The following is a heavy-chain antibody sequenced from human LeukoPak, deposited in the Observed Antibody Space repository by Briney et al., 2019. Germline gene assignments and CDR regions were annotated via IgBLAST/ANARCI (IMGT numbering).Heavy chain of an antibody. CDR1: GITFSSYA. D-gene: IGHD1-26*01. V-gene: IGHV3-23*01. CDR2: ISDSGANT. Sequence: GGSLRLSCTASGITFSSYAMSWVRQAPGKGLEWASSISDSGANTYYADSVKGRVTISRDNSQNTLYLQMHSLRAEDTAVYSCAKNLLGSEAFSWYFDLWGRGTLVTVSS. CDR3: AKNLLGSEAFSWYFDL. J-gene: IGHJ2*01.